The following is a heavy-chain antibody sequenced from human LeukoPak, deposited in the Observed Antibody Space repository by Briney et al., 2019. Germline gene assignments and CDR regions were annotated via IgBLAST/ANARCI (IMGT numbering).Heavy chain of an antibody. D-gene: IGHD3-10*01. CDR2: INPNSGRT. V-gene: IGHV1-2*02. CDR3: APDSGSLRLFDS. CDR1: GYTFTGYY. Sequence: ASVKVSCKASGYTFTGYYIHWVRQAPGQGLEWMGWINPNSGRTNYAQKFQGRVTMTREKSISTAYMELRRLTSDDTAVYYCAPDSGSLRLFDSWGQGTLVSVSS. J-gene: IGHJ4*02.